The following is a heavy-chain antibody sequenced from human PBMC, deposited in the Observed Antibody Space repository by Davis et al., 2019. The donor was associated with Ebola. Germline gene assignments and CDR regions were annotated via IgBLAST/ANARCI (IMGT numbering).Heavy chain of an antibody. Sequence: SETLSLTCAVYSGSFSGYYWTWIRQSPGKGLEWIGEINHSGSTNYNPSLKSRVTISVDTSKNQFSLKLSSVTAADTAVYYCARDNWNYEKGFDYWGQGTLVTVSS. CDR1: SGSFSGYY. V-gene: IGHV4-34*01. D-gene: IGHD1-7*01. J-gene: IGHJ4*02. CDR3: ARDNWNYEKGFDY. CDR2: INHSGST.